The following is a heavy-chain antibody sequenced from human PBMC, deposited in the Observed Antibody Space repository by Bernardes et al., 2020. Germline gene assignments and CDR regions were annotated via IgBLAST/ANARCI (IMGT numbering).Heavy chain of an antibody. D-gene: IGHD6-13*01. Sequence: GGSLRLSCAASGFNFSRYTLTWVRQAPGKGLEWVSSVSTASDDIKYADSMKGRFTISRDNAKNSLYLQMSSLRAEDTAVYYCARERITALGTWDYWGQGALVTVSS. CDR2: VSTASDDI. CDR1: GFNFSRYT. V-gene: IGHV3-21*01. CDR3: ARERITALGTWDY. J-gene: IGHJ4*02.